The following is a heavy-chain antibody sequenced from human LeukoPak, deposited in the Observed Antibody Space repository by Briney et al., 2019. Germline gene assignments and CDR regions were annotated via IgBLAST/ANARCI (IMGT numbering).Heavy chain of an antibody. V-gene: IGHV1-18*01. CDR1: VYTNPNYG. CDR2: ISIYNGNT. J-gene: IGHJ6*03. D-gene: IGHD3-3*01. CDR3: ASPRKGAFFYCYMDV. Sequence: ASVKVSCKTSVYTNPNYGITWVRQAPGQGLEWMGWISIYNGNTQYAHKFQGRVTLTTDTSTNTVYMDLRSLRSDDTAVYYCASPRKGAFFYCYMDVWGKGTSVTVSS.